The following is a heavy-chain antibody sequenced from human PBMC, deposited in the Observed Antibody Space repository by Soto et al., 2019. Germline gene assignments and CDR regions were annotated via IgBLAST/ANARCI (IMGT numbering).Heavy chain of an antibody. CDR3: ARDVWDGEAVFGSNPYSYYHGMDV. CDR1: GFTFSSYW. Sequence: EVQLVESGGGLVQPGGSLRVSCAASGFTFSSYWMSWVRQAPGKGLQWVANIKRAGSEKYYVDSVKGRFIISGDTAKNSLYLQMNSLRFEDTAVYYCARDVWDGEAVFGSNPYSYYHGMDVWGQGTTVTVSS. CDR2: IKRAGSEK. V-gene: IGHV3-7*05. D-gene: IGHD3-16*01. J-gene: IGHJ6*02.